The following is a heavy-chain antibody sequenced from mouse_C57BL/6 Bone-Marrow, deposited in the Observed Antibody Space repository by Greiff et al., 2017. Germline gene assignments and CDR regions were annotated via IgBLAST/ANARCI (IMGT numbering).Heavy chain of an antibody. CDR2: IGPGSGST. CDR1: GYTFTDYY. D-gene: IGHD1-1*01. J-gene: IGHJ3*01. Sequence: QVQLQQSGAELVKPGASVKISCKASGYTFTDYYINWVKQRPGQGLEWIGKIGPGSGSTYYNEKFKGKATLTADKSSSTADMQLSSLTSEDSAVYFGARKEKFGYYGSSYGFAYWGQGTLVTVSA. CDR3: ARKEKFGYYGSSYGFAY. V-gene: IGHV1-77*01.